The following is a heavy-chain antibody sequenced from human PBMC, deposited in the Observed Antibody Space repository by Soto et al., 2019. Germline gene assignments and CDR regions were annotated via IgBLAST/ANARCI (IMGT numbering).Heavy chain of an antibody. V-gene: IGHV4-59*01. J-gene: IGHJ4*02. CDR1: GGSISSYY. Sequence: SETLSLTCTVSGGSISSYYWSWIRQPPGKGLEWIGYIYYSGSTNYNPSLKSRVTISVDTSKNQFSLKLSSVTAADTAVYYCARAEEMVSEGFDYWGQGTLVTVSS. CDR2: IYYSGST. CDR3: ARAEEMVSEGFDY. D-gene: IGHD2-8*01.